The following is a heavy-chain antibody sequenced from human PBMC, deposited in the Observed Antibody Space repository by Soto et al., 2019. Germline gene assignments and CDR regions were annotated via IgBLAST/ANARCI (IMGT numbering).Heavy chain of an antibody. CDR3: TTDPLPPEYYYDSSGYYPYYFDY. CDR1: GFTFSNAW. V-gene: IGHV3-15*07. Sequence: EVQLAESGGGLVKPGGSLRLSCAASGFTFSNAWMNWVRQAPGKGLEWVGRIKSKTDGGTTDYAAPVKGRFTISRDDSKTTLYLQMNSLKTEDTAVYYCTTDPLPPEYYYDSSGYYPYYFDYWGQGTLVTVSS. CDR2: IKSKTDGGTT. D-gene: IGHD3-22*01. J-gene: IGHJ4*02.